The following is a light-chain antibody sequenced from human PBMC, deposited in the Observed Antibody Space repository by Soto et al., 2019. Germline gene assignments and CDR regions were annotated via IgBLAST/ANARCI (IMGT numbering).Light chain of an antibody. J-gene: IGKJ2*01. CDR1: QSVSSSY. V-gene: IGKV3-20*01. Sequence: EIVLTQSPGTLSLSPGERATLSCRASQSVSSSYLAWYQQKPGQAPRLLIYGASSRATGIPDRFSGSGSGTDFTLTISRLEPEYFAVYYCQQSGSSPPYTFGQGTKREIK. CDR3: QQSGSSPPYT. CDR2: GAS.